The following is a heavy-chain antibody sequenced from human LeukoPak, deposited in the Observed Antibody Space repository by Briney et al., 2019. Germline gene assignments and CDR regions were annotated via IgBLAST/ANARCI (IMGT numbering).Heavy chain of an antibody. CDR3: GVLPAATMLRDF. D-gene: IGHD2-2*01. CDR1: GFTFSTCG. V-gene: IGHV3-33*01. CDR2: LWDDGINT. Sequence: GGSLRLSCAASGFTFSTCGMHWVRQAPGKGLEWVAVLWDDGINTSYADSVKGRFTISRDTSQNTLYLQMDSLRAEDTAVYFCGVLPAATMLRDFWGQGTLVTVSS. J-gene: IGHJ4*02.